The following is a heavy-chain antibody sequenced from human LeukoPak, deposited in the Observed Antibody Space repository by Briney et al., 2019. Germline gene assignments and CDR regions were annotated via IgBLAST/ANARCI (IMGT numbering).Heavy chain of an antibody. CDR3: AREDIYSGYDYLAY. Sequence: SVKVSCKASGGTFSSYAISWVRQAPGQGLEWMGRIIPILGIANYAQKFQGRVTITADKSTSTAYMELSSLRSEDTAVYYCAREDIYSGYDYLAYWGQGTLVTVSS. D-gene: IGHD5-12*01. CDR2: IIPILGIA. CDR1: GGTFSSYA. V-gene: IGHV1-69*04. J-gene: IGHJ4*02.